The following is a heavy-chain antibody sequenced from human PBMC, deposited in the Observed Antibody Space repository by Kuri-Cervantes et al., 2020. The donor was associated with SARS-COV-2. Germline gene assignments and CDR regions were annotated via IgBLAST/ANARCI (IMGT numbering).Heavy chain of an antibody. CDR2: ISGSGGST. J-gene: IGHJ4*02. V-gene: IGHV3-23*01. Sequence: GESLKISCAASGFTFSSYAMSWVRQAPGKGLEWVSAISGSGGSTYYADSVKGRFTISRDNSKNTLYLQMNSLRAEDTAVYYCARDLGIAARRDYFDYWGQGTLVTVSS. CDR3: ARDLGIAARRDYFDY. D-gene: IGHD6-6*01. CDR1: GFTFSSYA.